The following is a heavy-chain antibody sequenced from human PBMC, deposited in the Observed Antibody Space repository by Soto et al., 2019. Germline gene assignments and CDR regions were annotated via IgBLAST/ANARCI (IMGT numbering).Heavy chain of an antibody. Sequence: EVQLVESGGGLVPPGGSVRLSCAASGFIFKMYWMHWVRQSPGKGLGWISRIYNDGTYSDYADSVRGRFTISRDNVNDNLYLQMNNLRAEDSGLYYCTRGPRPNSTGTGAYWGQGTQVTVSS. D-gene: IGHD3-10*01. V-gene: IGHV3-74*01. CDR2: IYNDGTYS. CDR3: TRGPRPNSTGTGAY. J-gene: IGHJ4*02. CDR1: GFIFKMYW.